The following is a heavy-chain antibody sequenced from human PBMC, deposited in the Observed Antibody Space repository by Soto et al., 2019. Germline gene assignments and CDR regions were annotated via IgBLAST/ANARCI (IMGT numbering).Heavy chain of an antibody. Sequence: QVQLVQSGAEVKKPGASVKVSCKASGYTFTSYGISWVRQAPGQGLEWMGWISANNGNSNYAQKLQGRVTMITDTTTSTANMELRSLRSDDTAVYYCARDRGSYALDYWGQGTLVTVSS. CDR3: ARDRGSYALDY. CDR1: GYTFTSYG. D-gene: IGHD1-26*01. J-gene: IGHJ4*02. V-gene: IGHV1-18*01. CDR2: ISANNGNS.